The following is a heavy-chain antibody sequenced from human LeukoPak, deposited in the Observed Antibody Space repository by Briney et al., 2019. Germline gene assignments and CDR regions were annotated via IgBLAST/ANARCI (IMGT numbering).Heavy chain of an antibody. CDR2: IHYSGSS. Sequence: SETLSLTCTVSGDSTSNFYWNWIRQSPGKGLEWIGNIHYSGSSVYNPSLKSRGTISIDTSRRQFFLKLASVTAADPAVYFCALAPNSNWFDFWGPGTLVTVSS. CDR1: GDSTSNFY. D-gene: IGHD2-8*01. V-gene: IGHV4-59*03. J-gene: IGHJ5*01. CDR3: ALAPNSNWFDF.